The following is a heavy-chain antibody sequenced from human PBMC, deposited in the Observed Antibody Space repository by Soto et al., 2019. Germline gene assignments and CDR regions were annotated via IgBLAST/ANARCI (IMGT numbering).Heavy chain of an antibody. CDR3: ARGKTNYFFDL. CDR2: IYYTGGT. CDR1: GGSISSGTFS. V-gene: IGHV4-30-2*01. Sequence: LSLTCAVSGGSISSGTFSWTWVRQPPGKGLEFIGSIYYTGGTYYNPSLKSRVTISLDRSKNQFSLNLSSVAAADTAVYYCARGKTNYFFDLWGQGHLVTVSS. J-gene: IGHJ4*02. D-gene: IGHD3-10*01.